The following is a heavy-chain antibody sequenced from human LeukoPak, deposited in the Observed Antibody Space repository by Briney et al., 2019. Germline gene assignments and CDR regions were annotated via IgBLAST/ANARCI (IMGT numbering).Heavy chain of an antibody. CDR2: VSDSGGST. CDR3: AKDRRACSSSSCYYRFDY. D-gene: IGHD2-2*01. CDR1: EFTFSSYA. Sequence: PGGSLRLSCAASEFTFSSYAMSWVRQAPGKGLEWVSAVSDSGGSTYYADSVKGRFTISRDNSKNTVYLQMNSLRAEDTAVHYCAKDRRACSSSSCYYRFDYWGQGTLVTVSS. J-gene: IGHJ4*02. V-gene: IGHV3-23*01.